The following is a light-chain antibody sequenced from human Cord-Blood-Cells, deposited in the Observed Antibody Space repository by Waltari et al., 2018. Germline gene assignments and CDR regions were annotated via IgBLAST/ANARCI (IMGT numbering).Light chain of an antibody. J-gene: IGLJ2*01. CDR2: GNS. CDR3: QSYDSSLSGVV. CDR1: RPNIGAGYD. V-gene: IGLV1-40*01. Sequence: QSVLTQPPSVSGAPGQRVTLSCTGSRPNIGAGYDVPWYQQLPGTAPKLLIYGNSNRPSGVPDRFSGSKSGTSASLAITGLQAEDEADYYCQSYDSSLSGVVFGGGTKLTVL.